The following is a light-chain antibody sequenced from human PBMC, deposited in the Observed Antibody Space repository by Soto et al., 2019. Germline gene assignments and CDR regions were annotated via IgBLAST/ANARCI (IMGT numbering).Light chain of an antibody. Sequence: QSALTQPASVSGSPGQSITISCTGTSSEVGGYNYVSWYQQHPGKAPKLMIYDVSNRPLGVSNRFSGSKSGNTASLTISGLQAEDEADYYCSSYTSSSTLTFYVFGTGTKVTVL. V-gene: IGLV2-14*01. CDR3: SSYTSSSTLTFYV. CDR1: SSEVGGYNY. J-gene: IGLJ1*01. CDR2: DVS.